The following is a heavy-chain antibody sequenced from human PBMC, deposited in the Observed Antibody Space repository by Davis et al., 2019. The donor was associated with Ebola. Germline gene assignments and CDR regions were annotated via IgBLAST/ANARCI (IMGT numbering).Heavy chain of an antibody. V-gene: IGHV5-51*01. CDR1: GYSFTSYW. Sequence: KVSCKGSGYSFTSYWIGWVRQMPGKGLEWMGIIYPGDSDTRYSPSFQGHVTISADKSISTAYLQWSSLKASDTAMYYCARLPDIVATIGITGTTNYYYGMDVWGQGTTVTVSS. CDR2: IYPGDSDT. CDR3: ARLPDIVATIGITGTTNYYYGMDV. D-gene: IGHD5-12*01. J-gene: IGHJ6*02.